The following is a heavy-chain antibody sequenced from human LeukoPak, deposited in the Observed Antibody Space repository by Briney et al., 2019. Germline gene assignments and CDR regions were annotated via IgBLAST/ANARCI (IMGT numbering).Heavy chain of an antibody. V-gene: IGHV3-23*01. CDR2: ISGSGGST. CDR3: AKAELRIAVAGYFGY. J-gene: IGHJ4*02. CDR1: GFTFSSYA. D-gene: IGHD6-19*01. Sequence: GGSLRLSCAASGFTFSSYAMSWVRQAPAKGLEWVSAISGSGGSTYYADSVKGRFTISRDNSKNTLYLQMNSLRAEDTAVYYCAKAELRIAVAGYFGYWGQGTLVTVSS.